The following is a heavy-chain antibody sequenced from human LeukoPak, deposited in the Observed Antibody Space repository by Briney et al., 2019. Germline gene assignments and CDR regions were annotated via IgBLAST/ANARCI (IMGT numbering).Heavy chain of an antibody. CDR2: ISSSGSTI. CDR3: ARLGYGGNSPFDY. D-gene: IGHD4-23*01. V-gene: IGHV3-48*03. Sequence: GGSLRLSCAASGFTFSSYEMNWVRQAPGKGLEWVSYISSSGSTIYYADSVKGRFTISRDNAKNSLYLQMNSLRAEDTAVYYCARLGYGGNSPFDYWGQGTLVTVSS. J-gene: IGHJ4*02. CDR1: GFTFSSYE.